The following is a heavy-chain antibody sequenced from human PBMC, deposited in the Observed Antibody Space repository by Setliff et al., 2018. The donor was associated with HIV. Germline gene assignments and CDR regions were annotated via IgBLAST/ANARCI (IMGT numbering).Heavy chain of an antibody. CDR3: TTIKSYGAFDF. CDR1: GFTFTFSNAW. D-gene: IGHD5-18*01. J-gene: IGHJ4*02. CDR2: IKTKTDVGTT. V-gene: IGHV3-15*01. Sequence: GESLRLSCTVSGFTFTFSNAWMNWVRQAPGKGLEWVGRIKTKTDVGTTDYAAPVKGRFTLSRDDSKNMLYLQMNSLKTEDTALYFCTTIKSYGAFDFWGQGALVTVSS.